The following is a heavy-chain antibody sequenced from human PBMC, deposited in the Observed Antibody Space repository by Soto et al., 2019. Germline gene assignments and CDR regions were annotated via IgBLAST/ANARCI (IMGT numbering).Heavy chain of an antibody. CDR1: GGSFSGYY. Sequence: SETLSLTCAVYGGSFSGYYWSWIRQPPGKGLEWIGEINHSGSTNYNPSLKSRVTISVDTSKNQFSLKLSSVTAADTAVYYCARGFGELIVRYFDYWGQGTLVTVSS. D-gene: IGHD3-10*01. CDR2: INHSGST. J-gene: IGHJ4*02. CDR3: ARGFGELIVRYFDY. V-gene: IGHV4-34*01.